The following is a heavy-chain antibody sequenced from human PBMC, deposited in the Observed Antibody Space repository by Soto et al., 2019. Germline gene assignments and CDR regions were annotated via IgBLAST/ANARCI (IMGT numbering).Heavy chain of an antibody. CDR2: INPSGGST. D-gene: IGHD2-15*01. CDR1: GYTFTSYY. CDR3: ARWRGYCSGGSCYSVWFEP. Sequence: ASVKVSCKASGYTFTSYYMHWVRQAPGQGLEWMGIINPSGGSTSYAQKFQGRVTMTRDTSTSTVYMELSSLRSADTAVYYCARWRGYCSGGSCYSVWFEPWGQGTLVTVSS. J-gene: IGHJ5*02. V-gene: IGHV1-46*01.